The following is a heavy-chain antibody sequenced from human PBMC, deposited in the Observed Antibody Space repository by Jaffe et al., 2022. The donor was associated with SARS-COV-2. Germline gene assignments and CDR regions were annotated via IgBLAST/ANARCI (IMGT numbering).Heavy chain of an antibody. J-gene: IGHJ4*02. Sequence: QVQLQQWGAGLLKPSETLSLTCAVYGGSFSGYYWSWIRQPPGKGLEWIGEINHSGSTNYNPSLKSRVTISVDTSKNQFSLKLSSVTAADTAVYYCARGRIAAAYFDYWGQGTLVTVSS. D-gene: IGHD6-13*01. V-gene: IGHV4-34*01. CDR3: ARGRIAAAYFDY. CDR2: INHSGST. CDR1: GGSFSGYY.